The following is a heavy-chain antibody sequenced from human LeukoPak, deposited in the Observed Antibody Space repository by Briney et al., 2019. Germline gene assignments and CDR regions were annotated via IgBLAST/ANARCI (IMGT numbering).Heavy chain of an antibody. V-gene: IGHV1-18*01. CDR3: ARDRRYSIAARTDFDY. D-gene: IGHD6-6*01. CDR2: ISAYNGNT. CDR1: GYTFTSYG. Sequence: VASVKVSCKASGYTFTSYGISWVRQAPGQGLEWMGWISAYNGNTNYAQKLQGRVTMTTDTSTSTAYMELRSLRSDDTAVYYCARDRRYSIAARTDFDYWGQGTLVTVSS. J-gene: IGHJ4*02.